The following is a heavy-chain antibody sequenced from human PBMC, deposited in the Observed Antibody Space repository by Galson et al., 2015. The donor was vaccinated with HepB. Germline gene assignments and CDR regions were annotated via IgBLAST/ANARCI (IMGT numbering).Heavy chain of an antibody. J-gene: IGHJ4*02. CDR1: GYTFTANG. D-gene: IGHD4/OR15-4a*01. CDR3: ARDRDYRFDY. CDR2: ISANSGNT. Sequence: SVKVSCKASGYTFTANGISWVRQAPGQGLEWMGWISANSGNTNYAQTLQGRVTMTRDTSTSTAYLGLRSLRSDDTAAYYCARDRDYRFDYWGQATLVTVSS. V-gene: IGHV1-18*04.